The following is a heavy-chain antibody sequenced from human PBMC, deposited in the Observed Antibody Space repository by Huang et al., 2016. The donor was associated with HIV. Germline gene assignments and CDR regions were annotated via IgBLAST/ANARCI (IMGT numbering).Heavy chain of an antibody. D-gene: IGHD6-13*01. J-gene: IGHJ4*02. Sequence: EVQLVESGGGLVKPGGSLRLSCAASGFTFTTYSMNWVRQAPGKGVEWVSSISRSNNYIYKADSLKGRFTISRDNAKNSMYLQMHSLRAEDTAVYYCARGIGAAAGTGLFLIDSWGQGTLVTVSS. V-gene: IGHV3-21*01. CDR3: ARGIGAAAGTGLFLIDS. CDR2: ISRSNNYI. CDR1: GFTFTTYS.